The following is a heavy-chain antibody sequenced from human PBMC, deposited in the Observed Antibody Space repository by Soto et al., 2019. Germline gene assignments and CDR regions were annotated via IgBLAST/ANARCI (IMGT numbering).Heavy chain of an antibody. V-gene: IGHV3-11*06. D-gene: IGHD4-4*01. J-gene: IGHJ5*02. CDR1: GFTFSDYY. Sequence: PGGSLRLSCAASGFTFSDYYMSWIRQAPGKGLEWVSYISSSSGNIRYADSVKGRFTISRDNAKNSLYLQMNSLRAEDTAVYFCATHYSNYGPVDPWGQGTLVTVSS. CDR2: ISSSSGNI. CDR3: ATHYSNYGPVDP.